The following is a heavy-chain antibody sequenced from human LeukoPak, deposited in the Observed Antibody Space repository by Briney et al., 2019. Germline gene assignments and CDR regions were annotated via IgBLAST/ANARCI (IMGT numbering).Heavy chain of an antibody. CDR3: VSPRGFSYGYFDY. Sequence: SETLSLTCSVSGGSISSSSYYWGWIRQPPGKGLEWIGSIYYSKNTYYNPSLKSRVTISADTSKNQFSLTLGSVSATDTAVYYCVSPRGFSYGYFDYWGQGTLVTVSS. CDR2: IYYSKNT. V-gene: IGHV4-39*01. D-gene: IGHD5-18*01. J-gene: IGHJ4*02. CDR1: GGSISSSSYY.